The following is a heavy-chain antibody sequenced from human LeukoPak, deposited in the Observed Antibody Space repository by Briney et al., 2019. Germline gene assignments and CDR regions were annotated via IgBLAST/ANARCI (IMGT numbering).Heavy chain of an antibody. Sequence: ASVKVSCKASGYTCTSYGISWVRQALGQGLEWVGWIIAYNGNTNYAQKLQGRVTMTTDTSTSTAYMELRSLRYDDTAVYYCARDGALVDSSGYYLFDYWGQGTRDTVST. CDR3: ARDGALVDSSGYYLFDY. J-gene: IGHJ4*02. D-gene: IGHD3-22*01. V-gene: IGHV1-18*01. CDR1: GYTCTSYG. CDR2: IIAYNGNT.